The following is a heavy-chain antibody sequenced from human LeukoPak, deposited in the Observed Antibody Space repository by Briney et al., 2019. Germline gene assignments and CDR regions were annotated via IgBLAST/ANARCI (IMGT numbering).Heavy chain of an antibody. CDR3: ASTSAMVYFDY. CDR1: GGSFSGYH. D-gene: IGHD5-18*01. CDR2: INLRGST. J-gene: IGHJ4*02. Sequence: PSGTLSLTCAVYGGSFSGYHWSWIRQPPGKGLEWIGEINLRGSTNYNPSLKSRVTISVDTSKNQFSLKLSSVTAADTAVYYCASTSAMVYFDYWGQGTLVTVSS. V-gene: IGHV4-34*01.